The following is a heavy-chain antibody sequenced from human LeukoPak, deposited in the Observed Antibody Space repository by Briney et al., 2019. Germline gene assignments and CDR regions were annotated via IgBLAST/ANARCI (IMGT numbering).Heavy chain of an antibody. CDR1: GGSISSSSYY. CDR2: IYYSGST. V-gene: IGHV4-39*07. CDR3: ARDSHTMVRGVIGYFDY. Sequence: PSETLSLTCTVSGGSISSSSYYWGWIRQPPGKGLEWIGSIYYSGSTYYNPSLKSRVTISVDTSKNQFSLKLSSVTAADTAVYYCARDSHTMVRGVIGYFDYWGPGTLVTVSS. D-gene: IGHD3-10*01. J-gene: IGHJ4*02.